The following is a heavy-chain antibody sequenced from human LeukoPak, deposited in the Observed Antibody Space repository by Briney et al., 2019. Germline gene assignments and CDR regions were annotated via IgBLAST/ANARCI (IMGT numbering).Heavy chain of an antibody. Sequence: GGSLRLSCAASGFTFSSYWMSWVRQAPGKGLDRVANIKQDGSEKYYVDSVKGRVTISRDNAKNSLYLQMNSLRGEDTCVYYCARTGSLAPYFGMDVWGKGTTVTVSS. CDR1: GFTFSSYW. CDR2: IKQDGSEK. V-gene: IGHV3-7*03. J-gene: IGHJ6*04. CDR3: ARTGSLAPYFGMDV. D-gene: IGHD2-15*01.